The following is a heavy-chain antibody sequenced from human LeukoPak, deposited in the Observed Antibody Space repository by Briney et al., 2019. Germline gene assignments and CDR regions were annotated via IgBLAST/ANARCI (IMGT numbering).Heavy chain of an antibody. CDR3: ARAPLHLAMYHYFDY. CDR1: GFTFSSYS. V-gene: IGHV3-21*01. Sequence: KSGGSLRLSCVVSGFTFSSYSVNWVRQSPGKGLEWVSYISSSGSYIHYADSVKGRFTISRDNAKKSLYLQMNSLRAEDTAVYYCARAPLHLAMYHYFDYWGQGTLVTVSS. CDR2: ISSSGSYI. D-gene: IGHD2-2*01. J-gene: IGHJ4*02.